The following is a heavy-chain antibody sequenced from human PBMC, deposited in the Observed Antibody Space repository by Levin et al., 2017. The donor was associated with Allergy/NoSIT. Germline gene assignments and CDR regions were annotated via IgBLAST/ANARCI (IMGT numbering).Heavy chain of an antibody. V-gene: IGHV3-23*01. CDR3: AGDYSNYF. CDR1: GFSFSSYA. Sequence: ASVKVSCAASGFSFSSYAMTWVRQAPGKGLEWVSSISGSGDFTYYADSMKGRFTISRDNSKNTLYLQIDSLRAEDTAVYYCAGDYSNYFWGQGTLVTVSS. J-gene: IGHJ4*02. CDR2: ISGSGDFT. D-gene: IGHD4-11*01.